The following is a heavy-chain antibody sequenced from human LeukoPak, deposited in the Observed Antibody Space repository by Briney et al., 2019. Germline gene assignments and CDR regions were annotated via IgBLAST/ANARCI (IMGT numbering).Heavy chain of an antibody. CDR1: GFTFSTSD. V-gene: IGHV3-30*02. Sequence: GGSLRLSCAASGFTFSTSDMHWVRQAPGKGLEWLSFIQYDGSHENYSDSVKGRFTISRDNAKNSLYLQMNSLRAEDTAVYYCARDKLYCGGDCRTTFDYWGQGTLVTVSS. CDR2: IQYDGSHE. CDR3: ARDKLYCGGDCRTTFDY. D-gene: IGHD2-21*02. J-gene: IGHJ4*02.